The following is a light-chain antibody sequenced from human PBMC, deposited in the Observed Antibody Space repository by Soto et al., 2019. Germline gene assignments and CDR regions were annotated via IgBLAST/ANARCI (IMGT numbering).Light chain of an antibody. V-gene: IGLV2-14*03. CDR2: EVS. CDR1: SRDVGGYKY. CDR3: CSYTSSSTYV. Sequence: QSALTQPASVSGSPGQSITMSCTGTSRDVGGYKYVSWYQQHPGKAPKLMIYEVSNRPSGISNRFSGSKSGNTASLTISGLQAEDEADYYCCSYTSSSTYVFGTGTKLTVL. J-gene: IGLJ1*01.